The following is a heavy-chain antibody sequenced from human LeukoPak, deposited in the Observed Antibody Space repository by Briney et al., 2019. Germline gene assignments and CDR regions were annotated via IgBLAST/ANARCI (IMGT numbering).Heavy chain of an antibody. V-gene: IGHV1-18*01. J-gene: IGHJ4*02. Sequence: GASVKVSCKASGYTFTSYGVSWVRQAPGQGLEWMGWISTYNGDTDYAQKIQGRLTMTTDTSTSTAYMELRSLRSDDTAVYYCARDPGQYYDILTGYYTPYYFDNWGQGTLVTVSS. CDR1: GYTFTSYG. D-gene: IGHD3-9*01. CDR3: ARDPGQYYDILTGYYTPYYFDN. CDR2: ISTYNGDT.